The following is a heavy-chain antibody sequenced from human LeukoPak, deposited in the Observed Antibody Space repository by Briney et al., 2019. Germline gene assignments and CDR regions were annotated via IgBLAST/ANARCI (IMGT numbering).Heavy chain of an antibody. V-gene: IGHV4-30-4*01. CDR3: ARDVVKTGNSYYYGMDV. CDR2: IYYSGST. D-gene: IGHD3-22*01. CDR1: GGSISSGDYY. J-gene: IGHJ6*02. Sequence: SQTLSLTCTVSGGSISSGDYYWSWIRQPPGKGLEWIGYIYYSGSTYYNPSLKSRVTISVDTSKNQFSLKLSSVTAADTAVYYCARDVVKTGNSYYYGMDVWGQGTTVTVSS.